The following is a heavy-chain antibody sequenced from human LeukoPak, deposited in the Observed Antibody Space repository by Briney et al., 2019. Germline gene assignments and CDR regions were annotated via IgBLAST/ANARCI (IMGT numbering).Heavy chain of an antibody. V-gene: IGHV3-23*01. D-gene: IGHD3-22*01. J-gene: IGHJ4*02. CDR1: GFTFSSYA. Sequence: GGSLRLSCAASGFTFSSYAMSWVRQAPGKGLEWVSAISGSGGSTYYADSVKGRFTISRDNSKNTLYLQMNSPRAEDTAVYYCAKDLYYYDSSGYTNWGQGTLVTVSS. CDR2: ISGSGGST. CDR3: AKDLYYYDSSGYTN.